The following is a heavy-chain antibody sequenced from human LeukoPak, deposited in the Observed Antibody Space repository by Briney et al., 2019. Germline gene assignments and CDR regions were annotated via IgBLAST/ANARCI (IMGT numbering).Heavy chain of an antibody. D-gene: IGHD5-18*01. CDR2: IYSGGST. CDR1: GFTVNSNY. Sequence: GGSLRLSCGASGFTVNSNYMAWVRQAPGKGLEWVALIYSGGSTHYSDSVRGRFTISRHNAKNTLYLQMNSLRAEDTAVYYCAGGYGTFPYWGQGTLVTVPS. V-gene: IGHV3-66*01. CDR3: AGGYGTFPY. J-gene: IGHJ4*02.